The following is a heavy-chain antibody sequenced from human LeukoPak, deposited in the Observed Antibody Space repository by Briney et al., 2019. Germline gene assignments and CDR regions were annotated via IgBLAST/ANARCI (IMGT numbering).Heavy chain of an antibody. CDR3: ARAASWYSVFDS. Sequence: SETLSLTRSVSGDSMSSYYWNWIRQPPGKGLEWIGNIYYSGSTDYNPSLKSRVTISVDTSKNQFSLKLSSVTAADTAVYFCARAASWYSVFDSWGQGTLVTVSS. D-gene: IGHD6-13*01. CDR2: IYYSGST. CDR1: GDSMSSYY. V-gene: IGHV4-59*01. J-gene: IGHJ4*02.